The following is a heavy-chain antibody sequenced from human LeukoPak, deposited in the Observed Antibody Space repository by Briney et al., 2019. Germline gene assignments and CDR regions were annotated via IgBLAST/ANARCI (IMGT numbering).Heavy chain of an antibody. D-gene: IGHD3-3*01. Sequence: GGSLRLSCAASGFTFRSYGMHWVRQAPGKGLQWVAVIWYDGSNKYYADSVKGRFTISRDNSKNTLSLQMNSLRAEDTAVYYCARGLPPLEKYYFDYWGQGTLVTVSS. CDR1: GFTFRSYG. V-gene: IGHV3-33*01. CDR2: IWYDGSNK. CDR3: ARGLPPLEKYYFDY. J-gene: IGHJ4*02.